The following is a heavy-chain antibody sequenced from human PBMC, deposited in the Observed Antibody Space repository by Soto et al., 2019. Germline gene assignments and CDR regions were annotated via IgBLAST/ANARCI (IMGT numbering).Heavy chain of an antibody. CDR1: GYTFTSYD. V-gene: IGHV1-8*01. D-gene: IGHD3-9*01. Sequence: QVQLVQSGAEVKKPGASVKVSCKASGYTFTSYDINWVRQATGQGLEWMGWMNPNSGNTGYAQKFQGRVTMTRNTSISTSYMELSSLRSEDTAVYYCARVFTYYDILAGYYYYYYYGMDVWGQGTTVTVSS. J-gene: IGHJ6*02. CDR2: MNPNSGNT. CDR3: ARVFTYYDILAGYYYYYYYGMDV.